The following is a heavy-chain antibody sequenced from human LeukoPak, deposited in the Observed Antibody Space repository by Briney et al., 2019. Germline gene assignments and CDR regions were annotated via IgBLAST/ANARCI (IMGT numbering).Heavy chain of an antibody. CDR2: IYYSGST. V-gene: IGHV4-39*01. D-gene: IGHD6-13*01. CDR3: ARHSGSSIDY. CDR1: GGSISSSSYY. Sequence: PSETLSLTCTVSGGSISSSSYYWGWIRQPPGKGLEWIGSIYYSGSTYYSPSLKSRVTISVDTSKNQFSLKLSSVTAADTAVYYCARHSGSSIDYWGQGTLVTVSS. J-gene: IGHJ4*02.